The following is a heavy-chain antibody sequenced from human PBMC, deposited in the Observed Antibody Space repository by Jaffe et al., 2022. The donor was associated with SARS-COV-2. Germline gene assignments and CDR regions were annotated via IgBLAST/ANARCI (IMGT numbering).Heavy chain of an antibody. V-gene: IGHV3-15*01. CDR1: GFTFSNAW. Sequence: EVQLVESGGGLVKPGGSLRLSCAASGFTFSNAWMSWVRQAPGKGLEWVGRIKSKTDGGTTDYAAPVKGRFTISRDDSKNTLYLQMNSLKTEDTAVYYCTTGLYNTAMAYYDYWGQGTLVTVSS. CDR3: TTGLYNTAMAYYDY. CDR2: IKSKTDGGTT. J-gene: IGHJ4*02. D-gene: IGHD5-18*01.